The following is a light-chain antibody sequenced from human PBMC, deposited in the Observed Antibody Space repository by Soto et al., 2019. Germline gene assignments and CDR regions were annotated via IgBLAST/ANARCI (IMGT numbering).Light chain of an antibody. J-gene: IGKJ1*01. CDR1: QSVSGW. CDR2: DAS. CDR3: EKYETFSGM. V-gene: IGKV1-5*01. Sequence: IQMTQYPSTLSASVGDTVTVTCRASQSVSGWLAWYQQKPGEAPKLLIYDASALPRGVPSRFSGSGSGTKFTLSKESLQPDDFAAYYCEKYETFSGMLGSGTKVDIK.